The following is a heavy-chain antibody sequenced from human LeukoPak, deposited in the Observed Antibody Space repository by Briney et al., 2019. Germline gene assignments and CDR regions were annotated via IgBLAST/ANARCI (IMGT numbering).Heavy chain of an antibody. CDR3: ARQPHLSSGRIDY. D-gene: IGHD6-19*01. V-gene: IGHV4-39*01. CDR1: GGSISSSSYY. J-gene: IGHJ4*02. CDR2: IYYSGST. Sequence: PSETLSLTCTVSGGSISSSSYYWGWIRQPPGKGLEWIGSIYYSGSTYYNPSLKSRVTISVDTSKNQFSLKLSSVTAADTAVYYCARQPHLSSGRIDYWGQGTLVTVSS.